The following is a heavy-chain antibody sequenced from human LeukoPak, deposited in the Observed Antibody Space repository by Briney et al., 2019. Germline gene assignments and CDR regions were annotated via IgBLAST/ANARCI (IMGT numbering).Heavy chain of an antibody. J-gene: IGHJ6*02. D-gene: IGHD5-18*01. CDR3: AKDMGYSYGYYYYGMDV. CDR2: ISGSGGST. Sequence: PGGSLGLSCAASGFTFSSYAMSWVRQAPGKGLEWVSAISGSGGSTYYADSVKGRFTISRDNSKNTLYLQMNSLRAEDTAVYYCAKDMGYSYGYYYYGMDVWGQGTTVTVSS. CDR1: GFTFSSYA. V-gene: IGHV3-23*01.